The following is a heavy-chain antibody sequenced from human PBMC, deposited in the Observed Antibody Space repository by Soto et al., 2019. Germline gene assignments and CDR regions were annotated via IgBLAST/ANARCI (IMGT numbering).Heavy chain of an antibody. CDR2: ISSSSSTI. J-gene: IGHJ4*02. CDR3: ARDNNLGLYSSGLDY. V-gene: IGHV3-48*02. Sequence: GGSLRLSCAASGFTFSSYSMNWVRQAPGKGLEWVSYISSSSSTIYYADSVKGRFTISRDNAKNSLYLQMNSLRDEDTAVYYCARDNNLGLYSSGLDYWGQGTLVTVSS. CDR1: GFTFSSYS. D-gene: IGHD6-19*01.